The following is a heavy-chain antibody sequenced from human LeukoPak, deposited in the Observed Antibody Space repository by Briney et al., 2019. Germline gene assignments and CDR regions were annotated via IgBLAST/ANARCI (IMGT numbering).Heavy chain of an antibody. CDR2: ISGSGGST. CDR3: AILPILVVPGAKQDLDR. D-gene: IGHD2-2*01. J-gene: IGHJ5*02. CDR1: GFTFSSYA. V-gene: IGHV3-23*01. Sequence: GVSLRLSCAASGFTFSSYAMSWVRQAPGKGLEWVSAISGSGGSTYYADSVKGRFTISRDNSKNTLYLQMDSLRAEDTAVYYCAILPILVVPGAKQDLDRWGQGTLVTVSP.